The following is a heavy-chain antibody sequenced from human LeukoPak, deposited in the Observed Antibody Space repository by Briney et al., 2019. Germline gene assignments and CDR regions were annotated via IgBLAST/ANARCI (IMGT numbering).Heavy chain of an antibody. CDR3: ARGAGVRGSYSFDY. D-gene: IGHD1-26*01. J-gene: IGHJ4*02. Sequence: ASVKVSCKASGYTITGNYIHWVRQAPGQGLEWMGWINPNNGGTNYAHKFQGRVTMTRDTSISTAYMELSGPTSDDTAVYYCARGAGVRGSYSFDYWGQGTLVTVFS. CDR1: GYTITGNY. V-gene: IGHV1-2*07. CDR2: INPNNGGT.